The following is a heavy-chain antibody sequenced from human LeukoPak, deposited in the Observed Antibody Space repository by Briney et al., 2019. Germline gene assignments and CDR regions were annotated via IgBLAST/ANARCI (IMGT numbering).Heavy chain of an antibody. J-gene: IGHJ3*02. CDR1: GLTFSSYA. D-gene: IGHD3-10*01. CDR3: ARYRGDGPGTFDI. V-gene: IGHV4-34*01. CDR2: INHSGST. Sequence: PGGSLRLSCAASGLTFSSYAMSWVRQPPGKGLEWIGEINHSGSTNYNPSLKSRVTISVDTSKNRFSLKLSSVTAADTAVYYCARYRGDGPGTFDIWGQGTMVTVSS.